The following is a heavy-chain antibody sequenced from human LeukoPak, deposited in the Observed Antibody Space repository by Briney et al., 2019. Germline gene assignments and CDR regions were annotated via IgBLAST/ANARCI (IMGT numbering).Heavy chain of an antibody. Sequence: GGSLRLSCAASGFTFSSYGMHWVRQAPGKGLEWVAVIWYDGSNKYYADSVKGRFTISRDNSKNTLYLQMNSLRSEDTAVYYCATAWRNSKYYYYGMDVWGQGTTVTVSS. CDR1: GFTFSSYG. V-gene: IGHV3-30*02. D-gene: IGHD4-23*01. CDR3: ATAWRNSKYYYYGMDV. CDR2: IWYDGSNK. J-gene: IGHJ6*02.